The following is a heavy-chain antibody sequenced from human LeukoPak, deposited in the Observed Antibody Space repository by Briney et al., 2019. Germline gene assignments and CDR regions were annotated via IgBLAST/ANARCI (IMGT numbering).Heavy chain of an antibody. CDR1: GYTFTDYY. V-gene: IGHV1-2*02. J-gene: IGHJ4*02. CDR3: ARATEGGYHY. Sequence: ASVKVSCKASGYTFTDYYMYWVRQAPGQGLEYMGWINPNSGGTNYAQKFQGRVTVTRDTSISTAYMELSRLRSDDTAVYYCARATEGGYHYWGQGTLVTVSS. CDR2: INPNSGGT. D-gene: IGHD3-22*01.